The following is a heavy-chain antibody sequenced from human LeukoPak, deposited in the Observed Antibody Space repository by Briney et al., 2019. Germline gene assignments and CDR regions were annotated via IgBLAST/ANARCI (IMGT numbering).Heavy chain of an antibody. D-gene: IGHD4-17*01. V-gene: IGHV4-34*01. CDR2: INHSGST. CDR3: ARVSDTTGYYYYMDV. CDR1: GGSFSGYY. J-gene: IGHJ6*03. Sequence: SETLSLTCAVYGGSFSGYYWSWIRQPPGKGLEWIGEINHSGSTNYNPSLKSRVTISVDTSKNQFSLKLSSVTAADTAVYYCARVSDTTGYYYYMDVWGKGTTVTISS.